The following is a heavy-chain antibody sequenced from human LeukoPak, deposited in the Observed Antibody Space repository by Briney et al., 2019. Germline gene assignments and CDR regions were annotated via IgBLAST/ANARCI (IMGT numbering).Heavy chain of an antibody. Sequence: SETLSLTCTVSGGSISSYYWSWIRQPAGKGLEWIGRIYTGGSTNYNPSLKSRVTMSVDTSKNQFSLKLSSVTAADTAVYYCARDENYYDFWSGYYRAYFQHWGQGTLVTVSS. V-gene: IGHV4-4*07. CDR3: ARDENYYDFWSGYYRAYFQH. CDR1: GGSISSYY. J-gene: IGHJ1*01. D-gene: IGHD3-3*01. CDR2: IYTGGST.